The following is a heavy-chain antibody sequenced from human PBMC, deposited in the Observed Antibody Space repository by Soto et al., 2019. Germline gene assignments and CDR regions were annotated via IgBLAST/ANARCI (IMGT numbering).Heavy chain of an antibody. J-gene: IGHJ4*02. CDR2: IIPIFGTA. D-gene: IGHD6-13*01. CDR3: ARTPSSSSWPEDPFDY. Sequence: GASVKVSCKASGGTFSSYAISWVRQAPGQGLEWMGGIIPIFGTANYAQKFQGRVTITADESTSTAYMELSSLRSEDTAVYYCARTPSSSSWPEDPFDYWGQGTLVTVSS. CDR1: GGTFSSYA. V-gene: IGHV1-69*13.